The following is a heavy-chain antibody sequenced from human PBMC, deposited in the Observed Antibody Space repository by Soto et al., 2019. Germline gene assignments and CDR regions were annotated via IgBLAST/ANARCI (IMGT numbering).Heavy chain of an antibody. Sequence: ASLKVSCKASGYTFTSYDINWVRQATGQGLEWMGWMNPNSGNTGYAQKFQGRVTMTRNTSISTAYMELSSLRSEDTAVYYCTRDRTPDDCLTTSCYVPLNWGPGILVTVSS. D-gene: IGHD2-2*01. CDR2: MNPNSGNT. J-gene: IGHJ4*02. CDR3: TRDRTPDDCLTTSCYVPLN. CDR1: GYTFTSYD. V-gene: IGHV1-8*01.